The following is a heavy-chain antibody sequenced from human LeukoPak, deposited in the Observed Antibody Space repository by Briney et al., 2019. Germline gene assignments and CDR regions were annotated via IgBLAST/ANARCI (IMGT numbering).Heavy chain of an antibody. Sequence: GGSLRLSCAASGFTFSDFTMSWVRQAPGKGLEWVSGIYNGGETTYYADSVKGRFTISRDNSKNTLYLQMNSLRAEDTAVYYCAKPANRGNSPDYWGQGTLVTVSS. J-gene: IGHJ4*02. D-gene: IGHD4-23*01. V-gene: IGHV3-23*01. CDR2: IYNGGETT. CDR1: GFTFSDFT. CDR3: AKPANRGNSPDY.